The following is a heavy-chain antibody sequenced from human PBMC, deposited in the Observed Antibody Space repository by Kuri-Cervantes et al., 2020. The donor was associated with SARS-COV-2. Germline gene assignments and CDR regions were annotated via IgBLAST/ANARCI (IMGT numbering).Heavy chain of an antibody. CDR2: ISYDGSNK. Sequence: GGSLRLSCAASGFTFSSYAMHWVRQAPGKGLEWVAVISYDGSNKYYADSVKGRFTISRDNSKNTLYLQMNSLRAEDTAVYYCARSPPLGYFDLWGRGTLVTDSS. V-gene: IGHV3-30-3*01. CDR1: GFTFSSYA. J-gene: IGHJ2*01. CDR3: ARSPPLGYFDL.